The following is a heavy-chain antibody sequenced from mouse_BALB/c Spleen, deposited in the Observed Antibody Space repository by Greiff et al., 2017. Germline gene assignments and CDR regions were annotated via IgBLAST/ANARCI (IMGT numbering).Heavy chain of an antibody. D-gene: IGHD1-1*01. CDR1: GFTFTRYW. CDR2: IDPSNSDT. CDR3: ADCGSRCYWFAY. Sequence: VQLMESGPELVRPGASVKMSCKASGFTFTRYWMPWVKQRPGQGLEWIGMIDPSNSDTRLNQKFKDKATLNVDKSSNTAYMQLSSLTSEDSAVYYGADCGSRCYWFAYWGQGTRVTVSA. V-gene: IGHV1-74*01. J-gene: IGHJ3*01.